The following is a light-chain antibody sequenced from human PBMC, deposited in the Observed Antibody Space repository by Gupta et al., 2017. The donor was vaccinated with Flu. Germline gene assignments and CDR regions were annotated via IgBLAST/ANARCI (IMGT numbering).Light chain of an antibody. CDR3: QQRSNWPRNT. V-gene: IGKV3-11*01. CDR1: QRISSY. Sequence: ATLSLAPGERGTLSCRATQRISSYLAGYQQKPGQAPRLLIYDASNRATGIPERSSGGGSGTDFTLTISSLEPEDVAVYYCQQRSNWPRNTFGQGTKLEIK. J-gene: IGKJ2*01. CDR2: DAS.